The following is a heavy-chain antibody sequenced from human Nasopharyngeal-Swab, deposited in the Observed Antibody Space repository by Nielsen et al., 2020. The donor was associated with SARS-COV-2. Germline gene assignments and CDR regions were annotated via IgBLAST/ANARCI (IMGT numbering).Heavy chain of an antibody. Sequence: WVRQAPGQGLEWMGWINTNTGNPTYAQGFTGRFVFSLDTSVSTAYLQISSLKAEDTAVEEGARDVGLLRYFDWLYTPLYYFDYWGQGTLVTVSS. CDR2: INTNTGNP. D-gene: IGHD3-9*01. J-gene: IGHJ4*02. CDR3: ARDVGLLRYFDWLYTPLYYFDY. V-gene: IGHV7-4-1*02.